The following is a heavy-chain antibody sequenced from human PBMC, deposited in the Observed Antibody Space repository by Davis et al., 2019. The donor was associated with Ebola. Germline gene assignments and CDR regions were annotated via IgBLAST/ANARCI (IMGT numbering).Heavy chain of an antibody. CDR1: GGSISSSSYY. J-gene: IGHJ4*02. V-gene: IGHV4-39*01. D-gene: IGHD3-10*01. CDR3: ASPHSREDYYGSGSYFKFDY. Sequence: GSLRLSCTVSGGSISSSSYYWGWIRQPPGKGLEWIGSIYYSGSTYYNPSLKSRVTISVDTSKNQFSLKLSSVTAADTAVYYCASPHSREDYYGSGSYFKFDYWGQGTLVTVSS. CDR2: IYYSGST.